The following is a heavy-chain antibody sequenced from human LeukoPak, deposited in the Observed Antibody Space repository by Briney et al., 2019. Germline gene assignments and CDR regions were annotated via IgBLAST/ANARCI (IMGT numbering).Heavy chain of an antibody. CDR1: GFTFGIYA. Sequence: GGSLRLSCTASGFTFGIYAMSWFRQAPGKGLEWVGFIRSKAYGGTTDYAASVKGRFTISRDDSKSIAYLQMNSLKTEDTALYYCTRRPDGSGSYFNYYFDYWGQGTLVTVSS. D-gene: IGHD3-10*01. V-gene: IGHV3-49*03. CDR3: TRRPDGSGSYFNYYFDY. J-gene: IGHJ4*02. CDR2: IRSKAYGGTT.